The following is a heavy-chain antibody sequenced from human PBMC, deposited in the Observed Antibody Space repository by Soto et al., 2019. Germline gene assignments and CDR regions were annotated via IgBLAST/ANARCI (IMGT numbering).Heavy chain of an antibody. CDR1: ELHFAGYA. V-gene: IGHV3-23*01. J-gene: IGHJ4*02. CDR2: LSSSGEKT. CDR3: AKESLFPSIQGIITN. D-gene: IGHD2-2*01. Sequence: GGSLRHSYDASELHFAGYAMSWVRQAPGKGLDWVSSLSSSGEKTYYSDSVRGRFTISRDNTKNTVCLQMNTLSADDTAVYFCAKESLFPSIQGIITNWGQGVVVTVS.